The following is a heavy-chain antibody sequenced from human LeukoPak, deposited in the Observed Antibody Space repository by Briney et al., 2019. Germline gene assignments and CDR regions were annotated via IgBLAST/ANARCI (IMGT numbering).Heavy chain of an antibody. D-gene: IGHD2-8*02. V-gene: IGHV3-7*01. J-gene: IGHJ3*02. Sequence: PGGSLRLSCAASGSTFSRYWMSWARQAPGKGLEWVASIKQDGSEKYYVDSVKGRFTISRDNAKNSLYLQMNSLRAEDTAVYYCGRDVSRGAGGAFDIWGQGTMVTVSS. CDR3: GRDVSRGAGGAFDI. CDR2: IKQDGSEK. CDR1: GSTFSRYW.